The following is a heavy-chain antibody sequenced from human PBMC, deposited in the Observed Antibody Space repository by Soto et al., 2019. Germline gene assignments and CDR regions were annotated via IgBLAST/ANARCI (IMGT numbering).Heavy chain of an antibody. CDR3: AGLDTAMIKTAGY. CDR2: IKQDRSET. D-gene: IGHD5-18*01. J-gene: IGHJ4*02. V-gene: IGHV3-7*01. CDR1: GFTFSNYW. Sequence: GGSLRLSCVTSGFTFSNYWMSWVRQAPGKGLEWVANIKQDRSETYYVDSVKGRFTISRDNAKNSLYLQMNSLRAEDTAVYYCAGLDTAMIKTAGYWGQGTLVTVSS.